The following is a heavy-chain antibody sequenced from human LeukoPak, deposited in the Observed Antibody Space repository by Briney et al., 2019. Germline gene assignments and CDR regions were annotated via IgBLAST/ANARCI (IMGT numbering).Heavy chain of an antibody. CDR3: ARGRYTGSYFN. V-gene: IGHV3-7*01. D-gene: IGHD1-26*01. J-gene: IGHJ4*02. CDR2: IKQDGSEK. Sequence: GGSLRLSCAASGFTFSTYWMTWIRQAPGKGLEWVANIKQDGSEKYYVDSVKGRFTISTDNAKNSLFPQMNSLRAEDTAVYYCARGRYTGSYFNWGQGTLVTVSS. CDR1: GFTFSTYW.